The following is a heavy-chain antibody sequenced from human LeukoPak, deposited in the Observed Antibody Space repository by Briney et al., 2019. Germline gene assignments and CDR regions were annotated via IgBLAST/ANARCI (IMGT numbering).Heavy chain of an antibody. CDR3: RGYRGRPVDY. Sequence: GGSLRLSCAASGFTFSSYGMHWVRQAPGKGLEWVAFIRYDGSNKYYADSVKGRFTISRDNSKNTLYLQMNSLRAEDTAVYYCRGYRGRPVDYWGQGTLVTVSS. D-gene: IGHD3-10*01. CDR2: IRYDGSNK. V-gene: IGHV3-30*02. J-gene: IGHJ4*02. CDR1: GFTFSSYG.